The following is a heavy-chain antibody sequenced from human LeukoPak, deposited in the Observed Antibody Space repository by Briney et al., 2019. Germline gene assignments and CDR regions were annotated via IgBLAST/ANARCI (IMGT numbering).Heavy chain of an antibody. CDR2: INPSGGST. D-gene: IGHD6-6*01. Sequence: GASVKVSCKASGYTFTSYYMHWVRQAPGQGLEWMGIINPSGGSTSYAQKFQGRVTMTRDTSTSTVYMELSSLRSEDTAVYYCARDHAPRIGSSSGSGYWGQGTLVTVSS. CDR3: ARDHAPRIGSSSGSGY. CDR1: GYTFTSYY. J-gene: IGHJ4*02. V-gene: IGHV1-46*01.